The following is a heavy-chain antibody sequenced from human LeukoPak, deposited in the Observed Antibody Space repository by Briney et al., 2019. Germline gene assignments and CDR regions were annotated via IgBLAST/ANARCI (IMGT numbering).Heavy chain of an antibody. CDR3: ALWLFQPYLDY. V-gene: IGHV1-69*06. Sequence: SVKVSCKASGGTFSSYAISWVRQAPGQGLEWMGGIIPIFGTANYAQKFQGRVTITADKSTSTAYMELSSLRSEDTAVYYCALWLFQPYLDYWGQGTLVTVSS. D-gene: IGHD3-22*01. J-gene: IGHJ4*02. CDR1: GGTFSSYA. CDR2: IIPIFGTA.